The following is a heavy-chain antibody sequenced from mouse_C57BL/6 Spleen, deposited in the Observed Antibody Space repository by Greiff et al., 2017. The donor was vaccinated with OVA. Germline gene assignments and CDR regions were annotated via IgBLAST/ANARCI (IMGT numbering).Heavy chain of an antibody. CDR2: IDPSDSYT. J-gene: IGHJ2*01. D-gene: IGHD1-1*01. CDR1: GYTFTSYW. V-gene: IGHV1-50*01. CDR3: ARWGTTVVAEDY. Sequence: QVQLKQPGAELVKPGASVKLSCKASGYTFTSYWMQWVKQRPGQGLEWIGEIDPSDSYTNYNQKFKGKATLTVDTSSSTAYMQLSSLTSEDSAVYYCARWGTTVVAEDYWGQGTTLTVSS.